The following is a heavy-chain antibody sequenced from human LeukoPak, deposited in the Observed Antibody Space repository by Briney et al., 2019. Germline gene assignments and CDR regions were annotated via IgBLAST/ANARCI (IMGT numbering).Heavy chain of an antibody. J-gene: IGHJ4*02. CDR2: VSGSGGST. D-gene: IGHD4/OR15-4a*01. Sequence: GGSLRLSCAASGFTLSNHAMSWVRQAPGKGLEWVSAVSGSGGSTHYADSVKGRFTISRDNSKNTLYLQMNSLRVEDTAVYYCAKLKTMVDYCFDFWGLGTLVTVSS. V-gene: IGHV3-23*01. CDR1: GFTLSNHA. CDR3: AKLKTMVDYCFDF.